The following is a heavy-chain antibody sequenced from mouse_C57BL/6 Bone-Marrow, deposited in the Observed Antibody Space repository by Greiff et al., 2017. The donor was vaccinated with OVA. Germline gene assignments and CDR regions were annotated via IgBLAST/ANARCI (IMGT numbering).Heavy chain of an antibody. CDR3: ARTGWWDY. J-gene: IGHJ4*01. Sequence: EVQLQQSGPELVKPGASVKISCKASGYTFTDYYMNWVKQSHGKSLEWIGDINPNNGGTSYNQKFKGKATLTVDKSSSTAYMELRSLTSEDSAVYYCARTGWWDYWGQGTSVTVSS. D-gene: IGHD1-1*02. V-gene: IGHV1-26*01. CDR1: GYTFTDYY. CDR2: INPNNGGT.